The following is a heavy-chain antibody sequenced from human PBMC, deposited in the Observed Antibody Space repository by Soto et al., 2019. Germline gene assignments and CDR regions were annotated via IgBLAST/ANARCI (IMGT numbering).Heavy chain of an antibody. J-gene: IGHJ5*02. CDR3: ARDPDNYGDYNWFDP. CDR1: GFTFSSYS. CDR2: ISSSSSTI. D-gene: IGHD4-17*01. Sequence: GGSLRLSCAASGFTFSSYSMNWVRQAPGKGLEWASYISSSSSTIYYADSVKGRFTISRDNAKNSLYLQMNSLRAEDTAVYYCARDPDNYGDYNWFDPWGQGTLVTVSS. V-gene: IGHV3-48*01.